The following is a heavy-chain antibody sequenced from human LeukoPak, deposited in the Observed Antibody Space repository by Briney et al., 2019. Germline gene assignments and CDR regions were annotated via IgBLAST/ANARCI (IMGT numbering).Heavy chain of an antibody. J-gene: IGHJ4*02. V-gene: IGHV1-2*06. CDR3: AREAVASYFDY. CDR1: GYSFTGYF. Sequence: ASVRVSCKAAGYSFTGYFIDWVRQAPGQGLEWMGRINPNSGGTNYAQKFQGRVTMTRDTSISTAYMELSRLRSDDTAVYYCAREAVASYFDYWGQGTLVTVSS. D-gene: IGHD6-19*01. CDR2: INPNSGGT.